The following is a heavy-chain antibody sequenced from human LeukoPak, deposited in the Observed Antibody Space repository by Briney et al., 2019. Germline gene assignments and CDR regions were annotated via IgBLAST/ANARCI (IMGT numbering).Heavy chain of an antibody. CDR2: IWYDGSNK. Sequence: PGGSLRLSCAASGFTFSSCGMHWVCQAPGKGLEWVAVIWYDGSNKYYADSVKGRFTISRDNSKNTLYLQMNSLRAEDTAVYYCARACRMSSSSSDYWGQGTLVTVSS. J-gene: IGHJ4*02. CDR3: ARACRMSSSSSDY. D-gene: IGHD6-6*01. V-gene: IGHV3-33*01. CDR1: GFTFSSCG.